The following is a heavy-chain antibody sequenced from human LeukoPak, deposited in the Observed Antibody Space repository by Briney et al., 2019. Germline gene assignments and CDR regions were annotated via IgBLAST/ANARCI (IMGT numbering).Heavy chain of an antibody. J-gene: IGHJ6*02. V-gene: IGHV3-53*01. D-gene: IGHD2-15*01. Sequence: GGSLRLSCAASGFTVSSNYMSWVRQAPGKGLEWVSVIYSGGSTYYADSVKGRFTISRDNAKNMLYLQMNSLRAEDTAVYYCARGTTEGYCSGGSCRANYGMDVWGQGTTVTVSS. CDR1: GFTVSSNY. CDR2: IYSGGST. CDR3: ARGTTEGYCSGGSCRANYGMDV.